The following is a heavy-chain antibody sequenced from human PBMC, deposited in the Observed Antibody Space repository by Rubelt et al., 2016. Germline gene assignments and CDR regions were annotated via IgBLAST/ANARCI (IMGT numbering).Heavy chain of an antibody. CDR3: ARTKTVEMATIPLAY. V-gene: IGHV3-11*01. D-gene: IGHD5-24*01. J-gene: IGHJ4*02. CDR2: ISGSGTPM. Sequence: GLEWVSCISGSGTPMYYADSVKGRFTISRDNAKNSLYLQMNSLRVEDTAIYYCARTKTVEMATIPLAYWGQGTLVTVSS.